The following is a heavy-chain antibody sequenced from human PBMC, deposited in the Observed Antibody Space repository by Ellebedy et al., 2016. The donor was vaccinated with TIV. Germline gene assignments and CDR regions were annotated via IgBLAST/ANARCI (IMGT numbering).Heavy chain of an antibody. J-gene: IGHJ4*02. CDR3: ARARRWLHSYYFDY. CDR2: IIPIFGTA. CDR1: GGTFSSYA. Sequence: SVKVSXXASGGTFSSYAISWVRQAPGQGLEWMGGIIPIFGTANYAQKFQGRVTITADESTSTAYMELSSLRSEDTAVYYCARARRWLHSYYFDYWGQGTLVTVSS. V-gene: IGHV1-69*13. D-gene: IGHD5-24*01.